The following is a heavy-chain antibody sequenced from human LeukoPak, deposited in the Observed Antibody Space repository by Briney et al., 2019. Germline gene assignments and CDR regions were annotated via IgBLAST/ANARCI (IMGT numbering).Heavy chain of an antibody. V-gene: IGHV3-30*02. Sequence: GGSLRLSCKASGITFRIHGMFWVRQAPGKGLEWVGSIRYDGSRQFYADSVKGRFTISRDNSRNTVDVQMNSLRSEDSALYYCAKGGQYDSDSFFDFWGQGTLVTVSS. D-gene: IGHD3-22*01. CDR3: AKGGQYDSDSFFDF. CDR2: IRYDGSRQ. J-gene: IGHJ4*02. CDR1: GITFRIHG.